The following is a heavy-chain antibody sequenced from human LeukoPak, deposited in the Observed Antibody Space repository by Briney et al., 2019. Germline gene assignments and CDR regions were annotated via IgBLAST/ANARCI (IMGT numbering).Heavy chain of an antibody. CDR2: ISSSSSYI. J-gene: IGHJ4*02. CDR3: ARGTGGYVWGSYRYMDY. CDR1: GFTFSSYS. V-gene: IGHV3-21*01. D-gene: IGHD3-16*02. Sequence: GGSLRLSCAASGFTFSSYSMNWVRQAPGKGLGWVSSISSSSSYIYYADSVKGRFTISRDNAKNSLYLQMNSLRAEDTAVYYCARGTGGYVWGSYRYMDYWGQGTLVTVSS.